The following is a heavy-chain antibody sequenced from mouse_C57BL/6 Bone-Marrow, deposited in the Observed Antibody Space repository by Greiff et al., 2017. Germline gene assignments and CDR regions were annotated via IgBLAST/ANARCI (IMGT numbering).Heavy chain of an antibody. V-gene: IGHV5-4*01. CDR1: GFTFSSYA. J-gene: IGHJ1*03. CDR3: ARRGYYYGSSLWYFDV. Sequence: EVQRVESGGGLVKPGGSLKLSCAASGFTFSSYAMSWVRQTPEKRLEWVATISDGGSYTYYPDNVKGRFTISRDNAKNNLYLQMSHLKSEDTAMYYCARRGYYYGSSLWYFDVWGTGTTVTVSS. D-gene: IGHD1-1*01. CDR2: ISDGGSYT.